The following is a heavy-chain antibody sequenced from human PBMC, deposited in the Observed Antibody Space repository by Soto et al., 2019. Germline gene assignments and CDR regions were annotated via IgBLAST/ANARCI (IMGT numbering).Heavy chain of an antibody. J-gene: IGHJ6*02. D-gene: IGHD6-19*01. V-gene: IGHV1-18*01. CDR3: ARECSAPYYYYGMDV. CDR2: INGYNGNT. Sequence: QVQLEQSGAEVKKPGDSMKVSCKASGYTFTTYGISWVRQAPGQGLEWMGRINGYNGNTDYPQKLQGRVTMTTDTSTSTAYMALRSLISDDTAVYYCARECSAPYYYYGMDVWGQGTTVTVSS. CDR1: GYTFTTYG.